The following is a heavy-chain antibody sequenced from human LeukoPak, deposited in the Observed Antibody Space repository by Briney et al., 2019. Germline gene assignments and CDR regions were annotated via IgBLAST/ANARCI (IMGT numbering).Heavy chain of an antibody. J-gene: IGHJ4*02. D-gene: IGHD3-22*01. Sequence: ASVKVSCKASGYTFTSYYMHWVRQAPGQGLEWMGIINPSGGSTSYAQKFQGRVTMTRDTSTSTVYMELSSLRSEDTAVYYCARSGVRYGSSGPFDYWGQGTLVTVSS. CDR1: GYTFTSYY. V-gene: IGHV1-46*01. CDR2: INPSGGST. CDR3: ARSGVRYGSSGPFDY.